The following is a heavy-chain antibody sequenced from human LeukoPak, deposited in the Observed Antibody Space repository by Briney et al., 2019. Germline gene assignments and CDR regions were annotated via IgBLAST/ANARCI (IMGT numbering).Heavy chain of an antibody. CDR3: TGPGDYSSSSVIDY. V-gene: IGHV3-23*01. CDR2: ISGSGGST. D-gene: IGHD6-6*01. Sequence: GGSLRLSCAASGFTFSSYAMSWVRQAPGKGLEWVSAISGSGGSTYCADSVKGRFTISRDNSKNTLYLQMNSLKTEDTAVYYCTGPGDYSSSSVIDYWGQGTLVTVSS. CDR1: GFTFSSYA. J-gene: IGHJ4*02.